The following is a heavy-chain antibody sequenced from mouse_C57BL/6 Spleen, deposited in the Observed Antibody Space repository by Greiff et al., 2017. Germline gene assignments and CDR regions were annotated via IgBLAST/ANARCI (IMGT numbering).Heavy chain of an antibody. D-gene: IGHD4-1*01. V-gene: IGHV10-1*01. CDR2: IRSKSNNYAT. CDR3: VRHGDWDVGAPYFDY. Sequence: EAGGGLVQPKGSLKLSCAASGFSFNTYAMNWVRQAPGKGLEWVARIRSKSNNYATYYADSVKDRFTISRDDSESMLYLQMNNLKTEDTAMYYCVRHGDWDVGAPYFDYWGQGTTLTVSS. J-gene: IGHJ2*01. CDR1: GFSFNTYA.